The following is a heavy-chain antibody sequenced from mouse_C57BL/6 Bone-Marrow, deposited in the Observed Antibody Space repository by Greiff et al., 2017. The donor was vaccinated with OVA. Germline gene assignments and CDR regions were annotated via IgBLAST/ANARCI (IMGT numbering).Heavy chain of an antibody. CDR1: GFTFSDYG. J-gene: IGHJ1*03. V-gene: IGHV5-15*01. CDR3: ARLGFTTVVATRYFDV. Sequence: EVQVVESGGGLVQPGGSLKLSCAASGFTFSDYGMAWVRQAPRQGPEWVAFISNLAYSIYYADTVTGRFPISRENAKNTLYLEMSSLRSEDTAMYYCARLGFTTVVATRYFDVWGTGTTVTVSS. CDR2: ISNLAYSI. D-gene: IGHD1-1*01.